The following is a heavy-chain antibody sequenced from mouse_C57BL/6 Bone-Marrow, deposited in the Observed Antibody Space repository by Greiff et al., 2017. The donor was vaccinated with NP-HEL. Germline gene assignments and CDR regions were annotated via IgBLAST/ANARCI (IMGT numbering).Heavy chain of an antibody. CDR1: GYTFTGYW. V-gene: IGHV1-9*01. J-gene: IGHJ2*01. D-gene: IGHD2-3*01. CDR2: ILPGSGST. CDR3: ARFPHRVYDGYYFDY. Sequence: QVQLQQSGAELMKPGASVKLSCKATGYTFTGYWIEWVKQRPGHGLEWIGEILPGSGSTNYNEKFKGKATFTADKSSNTAYMQLSSLTTEDSAIYYCARFPHRVYDGYYFDYWGQGTTLTVSS.